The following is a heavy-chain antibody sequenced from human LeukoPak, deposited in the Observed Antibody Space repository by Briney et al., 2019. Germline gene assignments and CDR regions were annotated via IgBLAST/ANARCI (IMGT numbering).Heavy chain of an antibody. CDR1: GFTFSSYG. V-gene: IGHV3-30*02. Sequence: PGGSLRLSCAASGFTFSSYGMHWVRQAPGKGLEWVAFIRYDGSNKYYADSVKGRFTISRDNAKNTLYLQMNSLRAEDTAVYYCARPKLTYYYDSFGAFDIWGQGTMVTVSS. CDR2: IRYDGSNK. CDR3: ARPKLTYYYDSFGAFDI. D-gene: IGHD3-22*01. J-gene: IGHJ3*02.